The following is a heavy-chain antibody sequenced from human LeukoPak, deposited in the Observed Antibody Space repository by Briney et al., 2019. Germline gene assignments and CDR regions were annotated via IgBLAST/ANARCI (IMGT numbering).Heavy chain of an antibody. CDR2: ILPIFGIV. D-gene: IGHD3-22*01. Sequence: GASVKASCKPFGGTLSSYAINWVPQAAGHRLEWIGRILPIFGIVNYAQNFQGRVTITAVKSTNTVYMELSSLRSEDTAFYYCARADSSGYSLDENFDYWGQGTLVTVSS. CDR3: ARADSSGYSLDENFDY. V-gene: IGHV1-69*04. CDR1: GGTLSSYA. J-gene: IGHJ4*02.